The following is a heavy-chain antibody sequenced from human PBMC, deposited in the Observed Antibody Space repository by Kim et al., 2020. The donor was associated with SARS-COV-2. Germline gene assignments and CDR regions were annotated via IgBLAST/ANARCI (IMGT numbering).Heavy chain of an antibody. J-gene: IGHJ4*02. D-gene: IGHD3-10*01. V-gene: IGHV4-34*01. Sequence: SRVTISVDTSKNQFSLKLSSVTAADTAVYYCARRGYWKVRGVIRMGYFDYWGQGTLVTVSS. CDR3: ARRGYWKVRGVIRMGYFDY.